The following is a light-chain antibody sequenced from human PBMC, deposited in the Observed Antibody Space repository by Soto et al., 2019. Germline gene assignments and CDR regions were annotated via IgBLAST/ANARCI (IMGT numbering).Light chain of an antibody. CDR3: QQCGSSST. V-gene: IGKV3-20*01. CDR1: QTFSNSF. CDR2: GAS. J-gene: IGKJ5*01. Sequence: EIVLTQSPGTLSLSPGERATLSCRASQTFSNSFLSWFQQIPGQAPRLLIYGASMRATGIPDRFSGRGSGTDFTLTISRLEPEDFAVYYCQQCGSSSTFGQGTRLEIK.